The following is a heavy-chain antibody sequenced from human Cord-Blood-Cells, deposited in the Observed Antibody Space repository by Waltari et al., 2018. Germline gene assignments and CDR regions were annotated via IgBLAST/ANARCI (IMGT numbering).Heavy chain of an antibody. CDR3: AKQSPVAGTLKGVDY. D-gene: IGHD6-19*01. CDR1: GFTFSSYA. Sequence: EVQLLESGGGLVQPGGSLRLACAPSGFTFSSYAMSWVRQAQGKGLEWVSAISGSGGSTYYADSVKGRFTISRDNSKNTLYLQMNSLRAEDTAVYYCAKQSPVAGTLKGVDYWGQGTLVTVSS. V-gene: IGHV3-23*01. CDR2: ISGSGGST. J-gene: IGHJ4*02.